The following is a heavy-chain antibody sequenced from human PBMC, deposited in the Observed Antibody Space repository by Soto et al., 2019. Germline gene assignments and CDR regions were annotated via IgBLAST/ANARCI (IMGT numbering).Heavy chain of an antibody. D-gene: IGHD4-4*01. CDR1: GGTFSSYT. CDR3: AMRDDFINHEGPLSFS. Sequence: QVQLVQSGAEVKKPGSSVKVSCKASGGTFSSYTFIWVRQAPGQGLEWMGRIIPIIGKATSAQNFQGRVTIPSDKPTSTAHLELSSLRSEDTAVYYCAMRDDFINHEGPLSFSWGQGTLVTVSS. V-gene: IGHV1-69*02. CDR2: IIPIIGKA. J-gene: IGHJ5*02.